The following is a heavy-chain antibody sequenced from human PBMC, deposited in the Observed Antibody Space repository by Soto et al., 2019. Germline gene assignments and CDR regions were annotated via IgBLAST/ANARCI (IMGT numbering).Heavy chain of an antibody. CDR2: ISSSSSI. V-gene: IGHV3-48*01. Sequence: GGSLRLSCAASGFTFSSYSMNWVRQAPGKGLEWVSYISSSSSIYYADSVKGRFTISRDNAKNSLYLQMNSLRAEDTAVYYCARVGWELLLDYFDYWGQGSLVTVSS. CDR3: ARVGWELLLDYFDY. CDR1: GFTFSSYS. D-gene: IGHD1-26*01. J-gene: IGHJ4*02.